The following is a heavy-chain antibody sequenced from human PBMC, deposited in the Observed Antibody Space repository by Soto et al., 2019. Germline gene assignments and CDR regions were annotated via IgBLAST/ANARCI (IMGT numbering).Heavy chain of an antibody. J-gene: IGHJ6*02. V-gene: IGHV3-30-3*01. D-gene: IGHD2-15*01. Sequence: TGGSLRLSCGASGFTFRTYTIHGGRQAPGKGLEWVTLISYDGSSRYYADSVKGRFTISRDNSKNTLYLQMNSLRAEDTAIYYCAKDGYCSGGSCLDGMDVWGQGTTVTVSS. CDR1: GFTFRTYT. CDR2: ISYDGSSR. CDR3: AKDGYCSGGSCLDGMDV.